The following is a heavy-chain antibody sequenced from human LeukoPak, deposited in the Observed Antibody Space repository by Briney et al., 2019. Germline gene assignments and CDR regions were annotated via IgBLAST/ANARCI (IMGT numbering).Heavy chain of an antibody. J-gene: IGHJ4*02. CDR3: ARDGAGKAVTHLIDY. CDR2: INPDSGGT. V-gene: IGHV1-2*02. D-gene: IGHD4-17*01. CDR1: GSSFTGYY. Sequence: ASVKVSCKASGSSFTGYYMHWVRQAPGQGLEWMGWINPDSGGTYYAQNFQGRAIMTRDTSISTGYMELSSLRSDDTAVYYCARDGAGKAVTHLIDYWGQGTLVTVSS.